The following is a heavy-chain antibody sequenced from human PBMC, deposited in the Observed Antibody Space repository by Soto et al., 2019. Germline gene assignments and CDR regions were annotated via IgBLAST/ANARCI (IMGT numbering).Heavy chain of an antibody. J-gene: IGHJ4*02. V-gene: IGHV3-33*01. CDR2: IWYDGSNK. CDR1: GFTFSSYG. CDR3: ARDRVTDDSSGYYFDY. Sequence: GGSLRLSCAASGFTFSSYGMHWVRQAPGKGLEWVAVIWYDGSNKYYADSVKGRFTISRDNSKNTLYLQMNSPRAEDTAVYYCARDRVTDDSSGYYFDYWGQGTLVTVSS. D-gene: IGHD3-22*01.